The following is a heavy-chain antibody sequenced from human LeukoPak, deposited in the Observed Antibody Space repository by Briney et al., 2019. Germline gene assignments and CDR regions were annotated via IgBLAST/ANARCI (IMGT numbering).Heavy chain of an antibody. D-gene: IGHD6-13*01. Sequence: PSETLSLTCTVSGGSISRGSYYWNWIRQPAGKGLEWIGRIYTSGSTNYNPSLKSRVTISVDTSKNQFSLKLNSVTAADTAFYYCARSYGYSSSWYGSDWFDPWGQGTLVTVSS. J-gene: IGHJ5*02. CDR2: IYTSGST. CDR3: ARSYGYSSSWYGSDWFDP. V-gene: IGHV4-61*02. CDR1: GGSISRGSYY.